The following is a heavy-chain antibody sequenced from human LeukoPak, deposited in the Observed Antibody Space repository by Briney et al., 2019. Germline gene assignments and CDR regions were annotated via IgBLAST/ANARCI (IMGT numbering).Heavy chain of an antibody. CDR3: ARDPGSSGWSRFDP. CDR1: GFTFGSYW. D-gene: IGHD6-19*01. V-gene: IGHV3-74*01. CDR2: INNDGGST. Sequence: PGGSLRLSCAASGFTFGSYWMHWVRQAPGKGPVWVSRINNDGGSTSYAGSVKGRFTISRDNAKNTLYLQMNSLRAEDTAVYYCARDPGSSGWSRFDPWGQGTLVSVSS. J-gene: IGHJ5*02.